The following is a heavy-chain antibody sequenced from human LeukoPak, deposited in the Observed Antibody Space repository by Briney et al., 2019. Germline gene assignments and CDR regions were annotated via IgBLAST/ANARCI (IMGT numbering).Heavy chain of an antibody. CDR3: AKDHIRTQYNFFDP. D-gene: IGHD2-2*01. Sequence: GGSLRLSCAASGFSFSTYAMHWIRQTPEKGLECVSLISGGGGGTYYADSVKGRFVISRDDSKNMVYLQMSSLRAEDTAVYYCAKDHIRTQYNFFDPWGQGTLVIVSS. CDR1: GFSFSTYA. V-gene: IGHV3-23*01. CDR2: ISGGGGGT. J-gene: IGHJ5*02.